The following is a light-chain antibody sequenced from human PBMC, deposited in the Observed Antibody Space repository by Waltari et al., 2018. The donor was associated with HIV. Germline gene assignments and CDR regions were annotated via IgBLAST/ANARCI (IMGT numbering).Light chain of an antibody. CDR2: WAS. J-gene: IGKJ4*01. CDR3: QQTYTIPPT. V-gene: IGKV4-1*01. CDR1: QNVFYSSNNKNY. Sequence: DIVMTQSPDSLAVSLSARATIQFKSTQNVFYSSNNKNYLSWYQHKPGQPPKLIIYWASSRQSGVPDRFSGSGSGTDFTLTISSLQAEDVAVYFCQQTYTIPPTFGGGTKVEIK.